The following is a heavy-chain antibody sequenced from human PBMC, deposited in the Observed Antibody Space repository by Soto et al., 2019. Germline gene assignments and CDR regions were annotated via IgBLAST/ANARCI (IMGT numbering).Heavy chain of an antibody. CDR3: ARVVYDFWSGPSSPDI. CDR2: ISSSSSYI. D-gene: IGHD3-3*01. Sequence: SGGSLRLSCAASGFTFSSYSMNWVRQAPGKGLEWVSSISSSSSYIYYADSVKGRFTISRDNAKNSLYLQMNSLRAEDTAVYYCARVVYDFWSGPSSPDIWGQGTMVT. V-gene: IGHV3-21*01. CDR1: GFTFSSYS. J-gene: IGHJ3*02.